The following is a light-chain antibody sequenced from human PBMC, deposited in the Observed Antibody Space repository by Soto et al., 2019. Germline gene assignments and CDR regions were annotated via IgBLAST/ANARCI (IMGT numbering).Light chain of an antibody. Sequence: EIVMTQSPVTLSLSPGERATLSCRASQFVSSNLAWYQQKPGQAPRLLIYGASTRATGIPARFSGIGSGTEFTLPISNLQSADFAVYFGQQYTNWPPITFGQGTRLEIK. V-gene: IGKV3D-15*01. CDR3: QQYTNWPPIT. J-gene: IGKJ5*01. CDR2: GAS. CDR1: QFVSSN.